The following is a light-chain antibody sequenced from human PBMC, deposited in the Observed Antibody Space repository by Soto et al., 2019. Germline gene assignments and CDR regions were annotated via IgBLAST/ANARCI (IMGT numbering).Light chain of an antibody. CDR3: LLLDSDSRGV. CDR1: TGAVTSGHY. V-gene: IGLV7-46*01. CDR2: DTS. J-gene: IGLJ2*01. Sequence: QAVVTQEPSLTVSPGGTVTLTCGSSTGAVTSGHYPYWFQQQPGQDPRALIYDTSNKHSWTPARFSGSLLGGKAALTLSGAEPEDEDEYHCLLLDSDSRGVFGGGTKLTVL.